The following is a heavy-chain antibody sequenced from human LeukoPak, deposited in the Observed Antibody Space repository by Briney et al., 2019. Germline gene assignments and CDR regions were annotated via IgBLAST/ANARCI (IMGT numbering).Heavy chain of an antibody. CDR3: ARDEGPGYSFDY. V-gene: IGHV1-69*13. CDR2: IILIFGTA. Sequence: SVKVSCKASGGTFSSYAISWVRQAPGQGLEWMGGIILIFGTANYAQKFQGRVTITADESTSTAYMELSSLRSEDTAVYYCARDEGPGYSFDYWGQGTLVTVSS. J-gene: IGHJ4*02. CDR1: GGTFSSYA.